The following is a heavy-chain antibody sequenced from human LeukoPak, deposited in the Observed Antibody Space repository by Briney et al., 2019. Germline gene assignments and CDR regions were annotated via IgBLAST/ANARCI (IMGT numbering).Heavy chain of an antibody. CDR3: ARDKRWLQWGFDY. J-gene: IGHJ4*02. CDR2: IKQDGSEK. V-gene: IGHV3-7*01. Sequence: GGSLRLSCAASGFTFSSYWMSWVGQAPGKGLEWVANIKQDGSEKYYVDSVKGRFTISRDNAKNSLYLQMNSLRAEDTAVYYCARDKRWLQWGFDYWGQGTLVTVSS. D-gene: IGHD5-24*01. CDR1: GFTFSSYW.